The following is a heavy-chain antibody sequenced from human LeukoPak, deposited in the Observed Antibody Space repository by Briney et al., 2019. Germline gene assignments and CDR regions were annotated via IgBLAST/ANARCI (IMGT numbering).Heavy chain of an antibody. D-gene: IGHD6-19*01. Sequence: PGGSLRLSCAASGFTFSSYWMSWVRQAPGKGLEGVANIKQDGSEKYYVDSVKGRFTISRDNAKNSLYLQMNSLRAEDTAVYYCARDASSGWYGYWGQGTLVTVSS. V-gene: IGHV3-7*01. CDR1: GFTFSSYW. CDR3: ARDASSGWYGY. J-gene: IGHJ4*02. CDR2: IKQDGSEK.